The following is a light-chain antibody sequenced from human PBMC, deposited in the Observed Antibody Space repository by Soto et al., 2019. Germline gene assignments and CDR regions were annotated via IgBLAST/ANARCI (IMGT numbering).Light chain of an antibody. Sequence: EIVMTQSPATLSVSPGERATLSCRASQSVSSNLAWYQQKPGQAPRLLIYGASTRATDIPARFSGSGSGTEFTLTISSLQSEDFALYYCQQYNNWPPYTFGQGTKLEI. CDR3: QQYNNWPPYT. CDR1: QSVSSN. V-gene: IGKV3-15*01. J-gene: IGKJ2*01. CDR2: GAS.